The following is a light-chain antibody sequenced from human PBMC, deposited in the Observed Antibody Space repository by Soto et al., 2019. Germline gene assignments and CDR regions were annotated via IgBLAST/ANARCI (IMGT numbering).Light chain of an antibody. CDR3: QKYNSAPPT. CDR1: QGISNY. Sequence: DIQMTQSPSSLSASVGDRVTITCRASQGISNYLAWYQQKPGKVPKLLIYAASTLQSGVPSRFSGSGSGTDFTLTISSLPPEDVATYYFQKYNSAPPTFGQGPKVEIK. CDR2: AAS. V-gene: IGKV1-27*01. J-gene: IGKJ1*01.